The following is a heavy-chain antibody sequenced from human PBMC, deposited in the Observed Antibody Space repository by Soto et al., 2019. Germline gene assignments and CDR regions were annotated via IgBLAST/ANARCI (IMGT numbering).Heavy chain of an antibody. CDR3: AHSRCGGDCLQSYSSHYYYGMDV. Sequence: QITLKESGPSLVKPTQTLTLTCTFSGFSLSTGGVGVGWIRQPPGKALEWLALIYWDDDKRYSPSLRSRLTVTKETSKNHVVLTMTNMDPVDTATYYCAHSRCGGDCLQSYSSHYYYGMDVWGQGTTVTVSS. V-gene: IGHV2-5*02. D-gene: IGHD2-21*02. J-gene: IGHJ6*02. CDR2: IYWDDDK. CDR1: GFSLSTGGVG.